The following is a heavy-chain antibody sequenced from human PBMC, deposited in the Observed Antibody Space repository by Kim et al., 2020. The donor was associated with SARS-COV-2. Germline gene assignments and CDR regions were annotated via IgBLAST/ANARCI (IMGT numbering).Heavy chain of an antibody. Sequence: SETLSLTCAVYGGSFSGYYWSWIRQPPGKWLEWIGEINHSGSTNYNPSLKSRVSISVDTSKNQFSLKLSSVTAADTSVYYCARGTPSKIVATESLSYYYYNGTDVWGQGTTVTVSS. CDR2: INHSGST. V-gene: IGHV4-34*01. CDR1: GGSFSGYY. D-gene: IGHD5-12*01. J-gene: IGHJ6*02. CDR3: ARGTPSKIVATESLSYYYYNGTDV.